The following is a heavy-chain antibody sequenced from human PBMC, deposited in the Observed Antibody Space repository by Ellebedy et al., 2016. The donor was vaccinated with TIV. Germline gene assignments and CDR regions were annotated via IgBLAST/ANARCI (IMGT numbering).Heavy chain of an antibody. J-gene: IGHJ4*02. CDR3: SRGVTDQN. CDR1: SGSVSSFY. V-gene: IGHV4-34*01. Sequence: MPSETLSLTCTVSSGSVSSFYWSWIRQPPGKGLEWLGEINHSGSTNYNSSLKSRVTISLDTSKNQFSLKLSSVTAADTAVYYCSRGVTDQNWGQGILVTVSS. D-gene: IGHD2-21*02. CDR2: INHSGST.